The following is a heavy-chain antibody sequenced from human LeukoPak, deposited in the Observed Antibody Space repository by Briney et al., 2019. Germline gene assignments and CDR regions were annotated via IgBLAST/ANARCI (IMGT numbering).Heavy chain of an antibody. CDR2: FYYSGNT. CDR3: ARQWDIVATWGRWFDP. V-gene: IGHV4-39*01. D-gene: IGHD5-12*01. J-gene: IGHJ5*02. Sequence: SETLSLTCTVSGVSITHYWGWIRQPPGKGLEWIGSFYYSGNTYYNSSLESRVTISVDTSKNQFSLKLTSVTAADTAIYYCARQWDIVATWGRWFDPWGQGILVTVSS. CDR1: GVSITHY.